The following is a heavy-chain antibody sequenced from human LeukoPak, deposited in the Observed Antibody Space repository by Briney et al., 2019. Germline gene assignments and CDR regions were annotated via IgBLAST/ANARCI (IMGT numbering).Heavy chain of an antibody. D-gene: IGHD1-1*01. V-gene: IGHV3-7*01. J-gene: IGHJ4*02. Sequence: PXGSLRLSCAASGFTFSDYFMSWIRQAPGKGLERVANINQDGSEKYYVDSVKGRFTISRDSAKNSLYLQMNSLRAEDTAVYFCARGTTDLDYWGQGTLVTVSS. CDR2: INQDGSEK. CDR3: ARGTTDLDY. CDR1: GFTFSDYF.